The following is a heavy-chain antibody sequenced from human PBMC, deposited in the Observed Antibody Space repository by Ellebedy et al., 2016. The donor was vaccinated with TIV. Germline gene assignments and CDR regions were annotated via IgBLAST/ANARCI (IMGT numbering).Heavy chain of an antibody. CDR3: ARDHYVLVVRAIDY. J-gene: IGHJ4*02. V-gene: IGHV3-21*01. CDR2: ISSSGSFI. Sequence: GESLKISXAVSGFNFSTYSMNWVRQAPGKGLEWVSSISSSGSFINYADSVKGRFTISRDNAKDSLYLQMNSLRVEDTAVYYCARDHYVLVVRAIDYWGQGTLVSVSS. CDR1: GFNFSTYS. D-gene: IGHD2-8*01.